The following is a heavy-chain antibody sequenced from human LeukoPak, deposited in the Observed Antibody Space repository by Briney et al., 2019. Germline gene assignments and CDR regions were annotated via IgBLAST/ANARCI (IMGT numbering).Heavy chain of an antibody. CDR2: INSDGSST. Sequence: GGSLRLSCAASGFTFSSYWMHWVRQAPGKGLVWVSRINSDGSSTSYADSVKGRFTISRDNAKNTLYLQMNSLRAEDTAVYYCARKRYCSGGSCYSGSRWFDPWGQGTLVTVSS. CDR1: GFTFSSYW. D-gene: IGHD2-15*01. CDR3: ARKRYCSGGSCYSGSRWFDP. J-gene: IGHJ5*02. V-gene: IGHV3-74*01.